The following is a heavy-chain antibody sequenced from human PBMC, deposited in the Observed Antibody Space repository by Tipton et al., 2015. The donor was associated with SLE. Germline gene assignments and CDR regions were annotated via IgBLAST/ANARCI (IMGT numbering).Heavy chain of an antibody. CDR1: GGSISSGGYY. CDR3: AREDSSGSSLFDY. D-gene: IGHD6-19*01. Sequence: TLSLTCTVSGGSISSGGYYWSWIRQHPRKGLEWIGYIYYSGSTYYNPSLKSRVTISVDTSKNQFSLKLSSVTAADTAVYYCAREDSSGSSLFDYWGQGTLVTVSS. V-gene: IGHV4-31*03. J-gene: IGHJ4*02. CDR2: IYYSGST.